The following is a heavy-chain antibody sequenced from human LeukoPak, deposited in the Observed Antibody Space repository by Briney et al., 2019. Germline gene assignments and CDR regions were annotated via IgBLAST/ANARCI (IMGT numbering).Heavy chain of an antibody. D-gene: IGHD6-13*01. Sequence: GGSLRLSCAASGFTFSSYDIHWVRQATGKGLEWVSVIGTAGEIYYPGSVKGRFTISRENAKNSLYLQMNSLRAEDTAVYHCARAGGQLLHGFGYFEYWGQGTLVTVSS. CDR2: IGTAGEI. J-gene: IGHJ4*02. CDR3: ARAGGQLLHGFGYFEY. CDR1: GFTFSSYD. V-gene: IGHV3-13*01.